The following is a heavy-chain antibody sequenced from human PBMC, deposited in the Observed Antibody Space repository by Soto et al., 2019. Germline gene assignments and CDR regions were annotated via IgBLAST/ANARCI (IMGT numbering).Heavy chain of an antibody. Sequence: ASVKVSCKAVGYTFTNYYIHWVRQAPGQGLEWMGLIKPSDSTTTYAQKFQGRVTMTRDTSTGTVYMELASLRSEDTAVYYCARGATYYYDTSGYKYGALDIWGQGTMVTVSS. CDR3: ARGATYYYDTSGYKYGALDI. CDR1: GYTFTNYY. J-gene: IGHJ3*02. D-gene: IGHD3-22*01. V-gene: IGHV1-46*01. CDR2: IKPSDSTT.